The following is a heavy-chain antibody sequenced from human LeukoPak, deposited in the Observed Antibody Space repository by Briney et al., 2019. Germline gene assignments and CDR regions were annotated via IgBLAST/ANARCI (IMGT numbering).Heavy chain of an antibody. D-gene: IGHD5-12*01. CDR1: GYTFTSYD. Sequence: GASVKVSCKASGYTFTSYDINWVRQAPGQGLEWMGIINPSGGSTSYAQKFQGRVTMTRDTSTSTVYMELSSLRSEDTAVYYCARDRQGYVNFDYWGQGTLVTVSS. CDR2: INPSGGST. J-gene: IGHJ4*02. CDR3: ARDRQGYVNFDY. V-gene: IGHV1-46*03.